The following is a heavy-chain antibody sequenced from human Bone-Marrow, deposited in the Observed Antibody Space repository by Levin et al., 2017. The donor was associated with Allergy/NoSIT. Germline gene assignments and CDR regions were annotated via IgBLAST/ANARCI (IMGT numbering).Heavy chain of an antibody. J-gene: IGHJ4*02. CDR1: GFSFSTYS. Sequence: PGGSLRLSCAASGFSFSTYSMHWVRQAPGKGLEWVSSISSTSRFIHYADSARGRFTISRDNAENSLSLQMNSLRAEDTAVYYCAVDYSSGYYFDYWGRGTLVTVSS. CDR2: ISSTSRFI. D-gene: IGHD3-22*01. V-gene: IGHV3-21*01. CDR3: AVDYSSGYYFDY.